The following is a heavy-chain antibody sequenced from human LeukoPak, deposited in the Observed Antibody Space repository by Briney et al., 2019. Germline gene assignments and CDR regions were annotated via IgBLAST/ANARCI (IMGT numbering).Heavy chain of an antibody. CDR3: AKEGYSRGYYSYYYMDV. D-gene: IGHD6-13*01. CDR2: IYYSGNT. Sequence: PSETLSLTCTVSGVSISSSNSYWGWIRQPPGKGLDWIGSIYYSGNTYYNASLKSQVSISIDTSKNQFSLRLTSVTAADTAVYYCAKEGYSRGYYSYYYMDVWGKGTTVTVSS. J-gene: IGHJ6*03. CDR1: GVSISSSNSY. V-gene: IGHV4-39*02.